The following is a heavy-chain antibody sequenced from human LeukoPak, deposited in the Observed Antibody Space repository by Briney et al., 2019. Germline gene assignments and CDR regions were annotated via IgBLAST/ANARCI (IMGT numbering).Heavy chain of an antibody. V-gene: IGHV4-34*01. CDR2: INHSGST. D-gene: IGHD3-3*01. J-gene: IGHJ4*02. Sequence: PSETRSLTCAVYGGSFSGYYWSWIRQPPGKGLEWIGEINHSGSTNYNPSLKSRVTISVDTSKNQFSLKLSSVTAADTAVYYCARDPIYDFWSGYYSVWGQGTLVTVSS. CDR1: GGSFSGYY. CDR3: ARDPIYDFWSGYYSV.